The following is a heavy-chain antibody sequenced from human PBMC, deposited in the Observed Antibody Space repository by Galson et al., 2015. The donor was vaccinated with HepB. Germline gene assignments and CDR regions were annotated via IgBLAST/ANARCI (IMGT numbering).Heavy chain of an antibody. J-gene: IGHJ6*03. Sequence: SVKVSCKASGYTFTGYYMHWVRQAPGQGLEWMGRINPNSGGTNYAQKFQGRVTMTRDTSISTAYMELSRLRSDDTAVYYCASTYYDFWSGYSLYYYYYYMDVWGKGTTVTVSS. CDR2: INPNSGGT. CDR1: GYTFTGYY. CDR3: ASTYYDFWSGYSLYYYYYYMDV. D-gene: IGHD3-3*01. V-gene: IGHV1-2*06.